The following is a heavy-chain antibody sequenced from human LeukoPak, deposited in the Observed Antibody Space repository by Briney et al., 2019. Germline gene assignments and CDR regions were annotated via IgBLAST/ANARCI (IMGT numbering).Heavy chain of an antibody. V-gene: IGHV3-23*01. CDR2: ISGSGGST. J-gene: IGHJ4*02. CDR1: GFTFSSYA. D-gene: IGHD2-2*01. CDR3: AKVPLVVPAAMYGGFYFDY. Sequence: PGGSLRLSCAASGFTFSSYAMSWVRQAPGKGLEWVSAISGSGGSTYYADSVKGRFTISRDNSKNTLYPQMNSLRAEDTAVYYCAKVPLVVPAAMYGGFYFDYWGQGTLVTVSS.